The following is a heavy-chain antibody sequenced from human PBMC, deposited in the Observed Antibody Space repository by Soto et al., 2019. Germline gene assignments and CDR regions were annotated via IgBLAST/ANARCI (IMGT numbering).Heavy chain of an antibody. CDR1: GGSISSYY. CDR3: ATGVATTEWDS. D-gene: IGHD5-12*01. Sequence: SETLSLTCTVSGGSISSYYWSWIRQPPGKGLEWIAYIYYSGSTDYNPSLKSRVTISVDTSKNQFSLTMTSVTAADTAVYYCATGVATTEWDSWGQGTLVTVS. J-gene: IGHJ4*02. V-gene: IGHV4-59*08. CDR2: IYYSGST.